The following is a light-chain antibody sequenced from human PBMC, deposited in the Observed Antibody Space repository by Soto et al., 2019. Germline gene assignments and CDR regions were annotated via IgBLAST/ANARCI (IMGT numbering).Light chain of an antibody. CDR3: QQSYSKWT. J-gene: IGKJ1*01. Sequence: DIQMTQSPSSLSASVGDRVTITCRAKESVSSYVNWYQQKPGKAPKLLGYAASSLQSGVPARFSGSGSVTDFTLTISGVQPEDLATYYCQQSYSKWTFGQGTKVEIK. CDR1: ESVSSY. V-gene: IGKV1-39*01. CDR2: AAS.